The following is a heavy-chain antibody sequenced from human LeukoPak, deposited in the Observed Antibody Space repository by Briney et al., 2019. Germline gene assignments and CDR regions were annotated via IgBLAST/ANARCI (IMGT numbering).Heavy chain of an antibody. J-gene: IGHJ4*02. CDR2: IIGSDDST. CDR3: AKDLGSGYDIFDY. D-gene: IGHD5-12*01. CDR1: GFTFGNYA. V-gene: IGHV3-23*01. Sequence: GGSLRLSCAASGFTFGNYAMSWVRQAPGKGLEWVSAIIGSDDSTFYADSVRGRFTISRDNSKNTLYLQMNSLRAEDTALYYCAKDLGSGYDIFDYWGQGTLVTVSS.